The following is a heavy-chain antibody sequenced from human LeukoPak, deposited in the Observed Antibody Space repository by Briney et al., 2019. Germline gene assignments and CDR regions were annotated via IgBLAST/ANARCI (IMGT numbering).Heavy chain of an antibody. V-gene: IGHV3-23*01. CDR3: AKDQVGVPEYNWFDP. CDR1: GFTFSSNA. D-gene: IGHD1-26*01. Sequence: GSLRLSCAASGFTFSSNAMSWVRQAPGKGLEWVSAISGSGDSTDYADSVKGRFTISRDSSKNTLYLQMNSLRTEDTAVYYCAKDQVGVPEYNWFDPWGQGTLVTVSS. J-gene: IGHJ5*02. CDR2: ISGSGDST.